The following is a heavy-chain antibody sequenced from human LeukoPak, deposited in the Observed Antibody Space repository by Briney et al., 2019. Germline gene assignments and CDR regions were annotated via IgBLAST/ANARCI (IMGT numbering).Heavy chain of an antibody. V-gene: IGHV1-18*01. D-gene: IGHD5-24*01. J-gene: IGHJ5*02. Sequence: ASVKVSCKASGYTFTSYGISWVRQAPGQGLEWMGWISAYNGNTNYAQKLQGRVTMTTDTSTSTAYMELRSLRSDDTAVYYCARVRWLQSRNWFDPWGQGTLVTVSS. CDR2: ISAYNGNT. CDR3: ARVRWLQSRNWFDP. CDR1: GYTFTSYG.